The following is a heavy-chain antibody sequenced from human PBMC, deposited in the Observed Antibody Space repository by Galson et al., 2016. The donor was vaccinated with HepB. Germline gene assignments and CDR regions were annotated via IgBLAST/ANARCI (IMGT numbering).Heavy chain of an antibody. Sequence: SETLSLTCTVSGGSISSSSYYWGWIRQPPGKGLEWIGNVYFTGSAFYISSPKSRLTISVDTSKNQFSLKLNSVTAADTAIYYCARLPKPVEVVHDAFDIWGQGTMVTVSS. CDR1: GGSISSSSYY. D-gene: IGHD2-21*01. J-gene: IGHJ3*02. CDR2: VYFTGSA. CDR3: ARLPKPVEVVHDAFDI. V-gene: IGHV4-39*01.